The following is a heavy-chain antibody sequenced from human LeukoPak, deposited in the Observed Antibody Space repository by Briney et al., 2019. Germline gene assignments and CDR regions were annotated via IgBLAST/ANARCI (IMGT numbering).Heavy chain of an antibody. CDR2: ISAYNGNT. CDR1: GYTFTSYG. V-gene: IGHV1-18*01. J-gene: IGHJ6*03. Sequence: ASVKVSCKASGYTFTSYGISWVRQAPGQGLEWMGWISAYNGNTNYAQKLQGRVTMTTDTSTSTAYMELRSLRSDDTAVYYCARDSGAAKGYYYYYMDVWGKGTTVTVSS. D-gene: IGHD3-10*01. CDR3: ARDSGAAKGYYYYYMDV.